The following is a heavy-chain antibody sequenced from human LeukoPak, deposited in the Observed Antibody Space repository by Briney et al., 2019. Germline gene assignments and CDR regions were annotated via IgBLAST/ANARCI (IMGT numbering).Heavy chain of an antibody. CDR2: MNPNSGNR. J-gene: IGHJ4*02. Sequence: GASVKVSFKASVYTFTSYDINWVRQATGQGREWMGWMNPNSGNRGYAQKFQVRVTMTRNTSISTAYMELSSLRSEDTAVYYCARHDSSWYDYWGQGTLVTVSS. V-gene: IGHV1-8*01. D-gene: IGHD6-13*01. CDR1: VYTFTSYD. CDR3: ARHDSSWYDY.